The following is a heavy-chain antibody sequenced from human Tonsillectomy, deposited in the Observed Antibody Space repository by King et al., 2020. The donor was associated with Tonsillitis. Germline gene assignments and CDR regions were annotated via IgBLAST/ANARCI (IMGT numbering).Heavy chain of an antibody. CDR2: INAGNGNT. CDR3: ARDYYDSSGYLGY. Sequence: QLVQSGAEVKKPGASVKVSCKASGYTFTSYAMHWVRQAPGQRLEWMGWINAGNGNTKYSQKFQGRVTITRDTTASTAYMERSSLRSEDTAVYYCARDYYDSSGYLGYWGQGTLVTVSS. D-gene: IGHD3-22*01. V-gene: IGHV1-3*01. J-gene: IGHJ4*02. CDR1: GYTFTSYA.